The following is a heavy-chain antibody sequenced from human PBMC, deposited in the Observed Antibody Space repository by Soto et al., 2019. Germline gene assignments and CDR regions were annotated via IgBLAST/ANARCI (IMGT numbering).Heavy chain of an antibody. CDR2: ISWNSGSI. Sequence: DVQLVESGGGLVQPGRSLRLSCAASGFTFDDYAMHWVRQAPGKGLEWVSGISWNSGSIGYADSVKGRFTISRDNAKNSLYLQMNSLRAEDTALYYCAKAGDIVVVVAATGAFDIWGQGTMVTVSS. J-gene: IGHJ3*02. CDR3: AKAGDIVVVVAATGAFDI. V-gene: IGHV3-9*01. D-gene: IGHD2-15*01. CDR1: GFTFDDYA.